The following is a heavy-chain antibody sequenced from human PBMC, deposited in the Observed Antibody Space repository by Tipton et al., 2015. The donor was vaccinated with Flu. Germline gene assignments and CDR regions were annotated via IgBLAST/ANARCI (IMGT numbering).Heavy chain of an antibody. V-gene: IGHV4-38-2*01. CDR3: ARQGPGGRSFDI. CDR2: IYHSGST. D-gene: IGHD2-8*02. J-gene: IGHJ3*02. CDR1: GYSISSGFY. Sequence: TLSLTCAVSGYSISSGFYWGWIRQPPGKGLEWIGSIYHSGSTYFNPSLESRVTMSVDTSKNQFSLKVSSVTAADTAVYYCARQGPGGRSFDIWGQGTMVTVSS.